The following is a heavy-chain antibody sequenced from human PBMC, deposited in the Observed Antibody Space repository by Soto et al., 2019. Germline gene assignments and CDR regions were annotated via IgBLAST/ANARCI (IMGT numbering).Heavy chain of an antibody. D-gene: IGHD3-3*01. J-gene: IGHJ4*02. Sequence: QVQLVESGGGVVQPGRSLRLSCAASGFTFSSYGMHWVRQAPGKGLEWVAVISYDGSNKYYADSVKGRFTISRDNSKNTLYLQMTRLRAEDTAVYYCAKDPWDFWSVYSTYFYYWGQGNLVTVSS. CDR2: ISYDGSNK. CDR1: GFTFSSYG. V-gene: IGHV3-30*18. CDR3: AKDPWDFWSVYSTYFYY.